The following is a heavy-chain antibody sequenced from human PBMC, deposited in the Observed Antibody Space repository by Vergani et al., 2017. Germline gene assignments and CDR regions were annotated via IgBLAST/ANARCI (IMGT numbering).Heavy chain of an antibody. J-gene: IGHJ4*02. D-gene: IGHD3-22*01. CDR1: GGPFSSYA. V-gene: IGHV1-69*06. CDR3: ARDLRRYYDSSGHFDY. CDR2: IIPIFGTA. Sequence: QVQLVQSGAEVKKPGSSVKVSCKASGGPFSSYAISWVRQAPGQGLEWMGGIIPIFGTANYAQKFQGRVTITADKSTSTAYMELSSLRSEDTAVYYCARDLRRYYDSSGHFDYWGQGTLVTVSS.